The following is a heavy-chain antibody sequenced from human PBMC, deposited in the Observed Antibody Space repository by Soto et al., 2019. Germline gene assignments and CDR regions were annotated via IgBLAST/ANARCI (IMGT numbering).Heavy chain of an antibody. D-gene: IGHD2-15*01. Sequence: SETLSLTCTVSGGSISSYYWSWIRQPPGKGLEWIGYIYYSGSTNYNPSLKSRVTISVDTSKNQFSLKLSSVTAADTAVYYCARHEGYCSGGSCYAGTDAFDIWGQGTMVTVSS. CDR3: ARHEGYCSGGSCYAGTDAFDI. J-gene: IGHJ3*02. CDR1: GGSISSYY. V-gene: IGHV4-59*08. CDR2: IYYSGST.